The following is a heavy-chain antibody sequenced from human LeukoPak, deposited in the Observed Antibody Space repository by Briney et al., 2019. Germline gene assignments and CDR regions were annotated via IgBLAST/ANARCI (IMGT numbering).Heavy chain of an antibody. J-gene: IGHJ3*02. V-gene: IGHV4-4*09. Sequence: MASETLSLTCTVSGGSISSYYWSWIRQPPGKGLEWIGYIYTSGSTNYNPSLKSRVTISEDTSKNQFSLKLSSVTAADTAVYYCARRGGAFDIWGQGTMVTVSS. D-gene: IGHD4-23*01. CDR1: GGSISSYY. CDR2: IYTSGST. CDR3: ARRGGAFDI.